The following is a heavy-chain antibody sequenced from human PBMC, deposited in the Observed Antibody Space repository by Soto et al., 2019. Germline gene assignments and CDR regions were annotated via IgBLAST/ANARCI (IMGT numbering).Heavy chain of an antibody. CDR1: GYTFTSYG. D-gene: IGHD2-2*01. CDR3: ARSRCSSTSCYVGGWEDWFDP. CDR2: ISAYNGNT. Sequence: ASVKVSCKASGYTFTSYGISWVRQAPGQGLEWMGWISAYNGNTNYAQKLQGRVTMTSDTATSTAYMELRSLRSDDTAVYYWARSRCSSTSCYVGGWEDWFDPWGQGTLVTVSS. V-gene: IGHV1-18*01. J-gene: IGHJ5*02.